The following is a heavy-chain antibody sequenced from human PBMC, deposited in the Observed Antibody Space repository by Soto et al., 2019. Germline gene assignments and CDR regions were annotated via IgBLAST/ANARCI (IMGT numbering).Heavy chain of an antibody. J-gene: IGHJ4*02. D-gene: IGHD2-21*02. Sequence: QVQLVQSGAEVKKPGYSVKVSCKASGVTFSSYAISWVRQAPGQGLEWMGGIIPIFGTANYAQKFQGRVTITADESTSTAYMELSCLRSEDTAVYYCARECLSGGDCYSVYWGQGTLVTVSS. CDR3: ARECLSGGDCYSVY. V-gene: IGHV1-69*12. CDR2: IIPIFGTA. CDR1: GVTFSSYA.